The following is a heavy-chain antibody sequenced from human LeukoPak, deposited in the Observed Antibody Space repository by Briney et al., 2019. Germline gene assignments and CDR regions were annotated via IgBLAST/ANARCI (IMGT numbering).Heavy chain of an antibody. V-gene: IGHV1-69*04. Sequence: GASVKVSCKASGGTFSSYAISWVRQAPGQGLEWMGRIIPILGIANYAQKFQGRVTITADKSTSTAYMELSSLRSEDTAVYYCATPSRQQLVRDAFDIWGQGTMVTVSS. CDR3: ATPSRQQLVRDAFDI. CDR2: IIPILGIA. CDR1: GGTFSSYA. D-gene: IGHD6-13*01. J-gene: IGHJ3*02.